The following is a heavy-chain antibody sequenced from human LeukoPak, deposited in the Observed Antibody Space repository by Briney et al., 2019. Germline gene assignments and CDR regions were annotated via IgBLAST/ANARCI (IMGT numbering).Heavy chain of an antibody. J-gene: IGHJ4*01. CDR1: GFSLNTGAVS. V-gene: IGHV2-5*02. D-gene: IGHD5-12*01. Sequence: SGPTLVNPPEPLTLTCTFSGFSLNTGAVSVGWIRQPPAKALEWPALTFGDDDQRYTPSLKSRLTVTKDTSKNQVVLTTTNVEPVDTGTYYCAHRIGYGSTAPFDYWGQGTLVTVSS. CDR2: TFGDDDQ. CDR3: AHRIGYGSTAPFDY.